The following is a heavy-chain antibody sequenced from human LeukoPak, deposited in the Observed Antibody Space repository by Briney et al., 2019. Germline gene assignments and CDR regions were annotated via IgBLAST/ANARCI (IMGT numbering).Heavy chain of an antibody. CDR2: LNPSSGTT. CDR1: GYTFTSYY. CDR3: ARDYTGGGSSWSDNWFDP. V-gene: IGHV1-46*01. Sequence: ASVKASCKASGYTFTSYYMHWVRQAPGQGLEWMGILNPSSGTTTYAQKFQGRVTMTRDTSTSTVYMELSGLMSEDTAVYYCARDYTGGGSSWSDNWFDPWGQGTLVTVSS. D-gene: IGHD6-13*01. J-gene: IGHJ5*02.